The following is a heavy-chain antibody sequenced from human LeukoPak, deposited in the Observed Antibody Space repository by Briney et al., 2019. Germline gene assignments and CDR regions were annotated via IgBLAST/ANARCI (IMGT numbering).Heavy chain of an antibody. Sequence: GGSLRLSCAASGFTFSSYSMNWVRQAPGKGLEWVSYISSSSSTIYYADSVKGRFTISRDNAKNSLSVQMTTLRAEDTAVYYCARLFWNGYYPISFDHYYGMDVWGQGTTVTVSS. CDR2: ISSSSSTI. CDR1: GFTFSSYS. CDR3: ARLFWNGYYPISFDHYYGMDV. J-gene: IGHJ6*02. D-gene: IGHD3-3*01. V-gene: IGHV3-48*01.